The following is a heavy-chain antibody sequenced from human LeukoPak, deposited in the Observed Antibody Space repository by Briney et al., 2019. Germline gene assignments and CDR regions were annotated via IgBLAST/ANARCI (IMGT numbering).Heavy chain of an antibody. D-gene: IGHD2-15*01. CDR2: ISYDGSNK. J-gene: IGHJ5*02. CDR3: ARDAAARDPYNWFDP. Sequence: GGSLRLSCAASGFTFSSYAMHWVRQAPGKGLEWVAVISYDGSNKYYADSVKGRFTISRDNSKNTLYLQMNSLRAEDTAVYYCARDAAARDPYNWFDPWGQGTLVTVSS. V-gene: IGHV3-30*04. CDR1: GFTFSSYA.